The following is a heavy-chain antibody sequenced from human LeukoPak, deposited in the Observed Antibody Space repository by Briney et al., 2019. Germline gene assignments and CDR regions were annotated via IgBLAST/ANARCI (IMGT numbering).Heavy chain of an antibody. CDR1: GFTFSSYG. V-gene: IGHV3-30*18. Sequence: GGSLRLSCAASGFTFSSYGMHWVRQAPGKGLEWVAVISYDGSNRYYADSVKGRFTISRDTSKNTLYLQMNSLRAEDTAVYYCAKEAGTRVLWFGSMYYYYMDVWGKGTTVTISS. D-gene: IGHD3-10*01. CDR3: AKEAGTRVLWFGSMYYYYMDV. CDR2: ISYDGSNR. J-gene: IGHJ6*03.